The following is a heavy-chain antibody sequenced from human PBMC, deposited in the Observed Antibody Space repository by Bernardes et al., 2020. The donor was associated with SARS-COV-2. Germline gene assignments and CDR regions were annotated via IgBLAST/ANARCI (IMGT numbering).Heavy chain of an antibody. CDR3: ARAADSSGYSSTFYYYYGMDV. V-gene: IGHV1-18*04. D-gene: IGHD3-22*01. Sequence: ASVKVSCKASGYTFFTFAISWVRQAPGQGLEWMGWISPYNGNTNYAQNLQGRVTMTTDTSTGTAYMELRSLTSDDTAVYYCARAADSSGYSSTFYYYYGMDVWGQGTTVTVSS. CDR1: GYTFFTFA. J-gene: IGHJ6*02. CDR2: ISPYNGNT.